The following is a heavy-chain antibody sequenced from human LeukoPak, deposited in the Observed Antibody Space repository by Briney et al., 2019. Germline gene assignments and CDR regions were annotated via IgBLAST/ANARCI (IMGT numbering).Heavy chain of an antibody. CDR1: GGSISSGSYS. CDR2: IYPRGST. CDR3: ARFSPRAMGNYLDF. D-gene: IGHD7-27*01. J-gene: IGHJ4*02. Sequence: SETVSLTCAVSGGSISSGSYSWSWIRQPPGKGLEWIGYIYPRGSTYYNPSLKSRVILSLDKSANQFSLNLSSVTAADTAVYYCARFSPRAMGNYLDFWGQGTLVTVSS. V-gene: IGHV4-30-2*01.